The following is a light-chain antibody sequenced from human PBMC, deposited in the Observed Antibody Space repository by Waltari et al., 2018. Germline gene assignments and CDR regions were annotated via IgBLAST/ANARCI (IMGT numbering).Light chain of an antibody. CDR1: QSISSY. CDR2: AAS. V-gene: IGKV1-39*01. J-gene: IGKJ3*01. CDR3: QQSYTTPRDFT. Sequence: DIQMTQSPSSLSASVGDRVTITCRASQSISSYLNWYQQKPGNAPKLLIYAASSLQSGVPSRFSGSGSGTDFTLTISSLQPEDFATYYCQQSYTTPRDFTFGPGTKVDIK.